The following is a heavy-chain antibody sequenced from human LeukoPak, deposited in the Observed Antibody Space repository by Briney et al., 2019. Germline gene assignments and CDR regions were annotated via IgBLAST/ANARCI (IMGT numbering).Heavy chain of an antibody. CDR3: ARDGVAGGFDS. V-gene: IGHV4-59*01. Sequence: KPSETLSLTCTVSGGSISSYSWNWIRRPPGKGLEWIGYIHCSGSTNHNPTLKSRVTISVDKSKNQFSLKLTSVTAADTAVYYCARDGVAGGFDSWGQGTMVTVSS. D-gene: IGHD6-19*01. CDR1: GGSISSYS. J-gene: IGHJ4*02. CDR2: IHCSGST.